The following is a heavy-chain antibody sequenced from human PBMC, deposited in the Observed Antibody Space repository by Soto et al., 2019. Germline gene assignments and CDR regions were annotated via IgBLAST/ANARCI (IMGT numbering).Heavy chain of an antibody. D-gene: IGHD3-22*01. Sequence: WIWIRQPPGKGLEWIGFYFQGGDAYYNPSLESRVTISVDRSKNQFSLKLRSVTAADTAVYYCARLDYQSSGSYAFDIWGQGTTVTVSS. V-gene: IGHV4-30-2*01. CDR3: ARLDYQSSGSYAFDI. CDR2: YFQGGDA. J-gene: IGHJ3*02.